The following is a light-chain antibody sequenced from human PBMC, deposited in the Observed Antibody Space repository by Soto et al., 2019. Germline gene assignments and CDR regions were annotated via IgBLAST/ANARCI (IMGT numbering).Light chain of an antibody. V-gene: IGKV1-39*01. J-gene: IGKJ1*01. Sequence: DIQMTQSPSSLSASVGDRVTITCRASQSISSYLNWYQQKPGKAPKLLIYAASSLQSGVPSRFSGSGSGTEFRLTISRLQAEDFATYYRQQSYSTLCTFGQGTKVEIK. CDR2: AAS. CDR3: QQSYSTLCT. CDR1: QSISSY.